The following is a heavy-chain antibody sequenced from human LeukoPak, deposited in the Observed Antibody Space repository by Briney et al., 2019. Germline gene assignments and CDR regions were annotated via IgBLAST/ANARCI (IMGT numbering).Heavy chain of an antibody. CDR3: ARARDCSSTAAMGPPQGTRNFDY. CDR1: GFTFSDYY. J-gene: IGHJ4*02. D-gene: IGHD2-2*01. Sequence: LRLSCAASGFTFSDYYMSWIRQHPGKGLEWIGYIYYSGSTYYNPSLKSRVTISVDTSKNQFSLKLSSVTAADTAVYYCARARDCSSTAAMGPPQGTRNFDYWGQGTLVTVSS. V-gene: IGHV4-31*02. CDR2: IYYSGST.